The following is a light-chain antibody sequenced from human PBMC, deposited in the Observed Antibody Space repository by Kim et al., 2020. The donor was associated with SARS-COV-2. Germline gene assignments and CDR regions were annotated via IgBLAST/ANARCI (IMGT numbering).Light chain of an antibody. CDR1: QSISSW. CDR3: QQYNSYSWT. Sequence: DIQMTQSPSTLSASVGDRVTITCRASQSISSWLAWYQQKPGKAPKLQIYKASSLESGVPSRFSGSGSGTEFTLTISSLQPDDFATYYCQQYNSYSWTFGQGTKLEI. V-gene: IGKV1-5*03. J-gene: IGKJ1*01. CDR2: KAS.